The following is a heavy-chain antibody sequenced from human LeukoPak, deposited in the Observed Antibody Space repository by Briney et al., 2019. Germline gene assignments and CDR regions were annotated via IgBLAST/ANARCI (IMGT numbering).Heavy chain of an antibody. D-gene: IGHD3-10*01. V-gene: IGHV1-18*01. CDR2: ISAYNGNT. CDR3: ARDIKFGGFGEIEPDAFDI. Sequence: ASVKVSCKASGYTFTSYGISWVRQAPGQGLEWMGWISAYNGNTNYAQKLQGRVTMTTDTSTSTAYMELRSLRSDDTAVYYCARDIKFGGFGEIEPDAFDIWGQGTMVTVSS. CDR1: GYTFTSYG. J-gene: IGHJ3*02.